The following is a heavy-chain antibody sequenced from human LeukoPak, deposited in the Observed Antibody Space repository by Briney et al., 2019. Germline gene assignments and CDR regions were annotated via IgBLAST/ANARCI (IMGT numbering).Heavy chain of an antibody. J-gene: IGHJ4*02. Sequence: PSETLSLTCAVSGYSISSGYYWGWIRQPPGKGLEWIGNIFHSGSAYHNPSLKSRVTISVDTSKNQFSLKLKSVTAADTAMYYCVRRNSGWYYFDYWGREPWSPSPQ. CDR2: IFHSGSA. D-gene: IGHD6-19*01. V-gene: IGHV4-38-2*01. CDR1: GYSISSGYY. CDR3: VRRNSGWYYFDY.